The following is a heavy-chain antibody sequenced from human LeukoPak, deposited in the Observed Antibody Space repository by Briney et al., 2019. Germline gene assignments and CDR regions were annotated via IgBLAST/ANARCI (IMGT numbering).Heavy chain of an antibody. CDR1: GFTFSSYS. D-gene: IGHD3-3*01. CDR2: ISSSSSTI. V-gene: IGHV3-48*04. J-gene: IGHJ4*02. Sequence: GGSLRLPCAASGFTFSSYSMNWVRQAPGKGLDWGSYISSSSSTIYYADSVKGRFTISRDNAKNSLYLQMNSLRAEDTAVYYCARDGVTIFGVVIPYYFDYWGQGTLVTVSS. CDR3: ARDGVTIFGVVIPYYFDY.